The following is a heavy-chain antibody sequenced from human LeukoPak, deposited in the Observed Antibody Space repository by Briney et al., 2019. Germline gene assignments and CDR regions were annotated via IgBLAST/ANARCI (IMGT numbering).Heavy chain of an antibody. V-gene: IGHV1-2*06. CDR3: ARVYGVRFLEWLQEFDY. D-gene: IGHD3-3*01. CDR2: INPNSGGT. J-gene: IGHJ4*02. CDR1: GYTFTGYY. Sequence: ASVKVSCKASGYTFTGYYMHWVRQAPGQGLEWMGRINPNSGGTNYAQKLQGRVTMTTDTSTSTAYMELRSLRSDDTAVYYCARVYGVRFLEWLQEFDYWGQGTLVTVSS.